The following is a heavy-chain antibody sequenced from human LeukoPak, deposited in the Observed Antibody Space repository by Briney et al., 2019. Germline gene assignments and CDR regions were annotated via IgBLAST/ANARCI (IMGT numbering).Heavy chain of an antibody. CDR1: GDSISSRTYY. J-gene: IGHJ5*02. CDR2: IWNSGST. V-gene: IGHV4-31*03. Sequence: PSETLSPTCSVSGDSISSRTYYWTWIRQHPEKGLEWIGYIWNSGSTNYNPSLKSRVTISVDTSKNQFSLKLTSMTAADTAVYYCARDGSATFPNRFGPWGQGILVIVSS. D-gene: IGHD2/OR15-2a*01. CDR3: ARDGSATFPNRFGP.